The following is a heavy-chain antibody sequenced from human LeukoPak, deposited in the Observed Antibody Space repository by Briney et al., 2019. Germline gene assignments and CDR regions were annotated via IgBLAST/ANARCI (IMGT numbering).Heavy chain of an antibody. CDR1: GYTFTGYY. D-gene: IGHD1-26*01. V-gene: IGHV1-2*02. Sequence: ASVKVSCKASGYTFTGYYMHWVRQAPGQGLEWMGWINPNSGGTNYAQKLQGRVTMTTDTSTSTAYMELRTLTSDDTAVYYCARQIVGATYWFDPWCQGTLVTVSS. CDR3: ARQIVGATYWFDP. J-gene: IGHJ5*02. CDR2: INPNSGGT.